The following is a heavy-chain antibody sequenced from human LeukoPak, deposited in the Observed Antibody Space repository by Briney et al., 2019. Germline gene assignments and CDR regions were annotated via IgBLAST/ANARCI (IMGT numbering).Heavy chain of an antibody. D-gene: IGHD2-2*01. J-gene: IGHJ3*02. V-gene: IGHV3-NL1*01. CDR2: IYSGGST. CDR3: ASGAMPDAFDI. CDR1: GFTFSSYG. Sequence: PGRSLRLSCAASGFTFSSYGMHWVRQAPGKGLEWVSVIYSGGSTYYADSVKGRFTISRDNSKNTLYLQMNSLRAEDTAVYYCASGAMPDAFDIWGQGTMVTVSS.